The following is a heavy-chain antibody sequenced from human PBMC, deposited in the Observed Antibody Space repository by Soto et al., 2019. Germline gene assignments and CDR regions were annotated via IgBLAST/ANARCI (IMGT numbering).Heavy chain of an antibody. CDR2: ISYDGSNK. CDR3: AKDIEGAYSSSWSGFDY. CDR1: GFTFSSYG. Sequence: GGSLRLSCAASGFTFSSYGMHWVRQAPGKGLEWVAVISYDGSNKYYADSVKGRFTISRDNSKNTLYLQMNSLRAEDTAVYYCAKDIEGAYSSSWSGFDYWGQGTLVTVSS. V-gene: IGHV3-30*18. D-gene: IGHD6-13*01. J-gene: IGHJ4*02.